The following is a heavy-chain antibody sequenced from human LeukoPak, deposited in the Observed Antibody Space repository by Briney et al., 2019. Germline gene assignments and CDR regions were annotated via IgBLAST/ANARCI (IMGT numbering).Heavy chain of an antibody. CDR1: GFTFSNYW. V-gene: IGHV3-74*01. CDR3: ARGSDETVTISGWFDP. CDR2: LNSDGRTT. Sequence: GGSLRLSCAASGFTFSNYWMHWVRQGPGKGLVWVSRLNSDGRTTTYADSVKGRFTISRDNAKNTLYLQMNSLRVEDTAVYYCARGSDETVTISGWFDPWGQGTLVTVSS. J-gene: IGHJ5*02. D-gene: IGHD4-17*01.